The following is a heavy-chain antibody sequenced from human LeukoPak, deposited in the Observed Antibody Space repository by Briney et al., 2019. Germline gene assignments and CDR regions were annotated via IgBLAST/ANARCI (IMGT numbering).Heavy chain of an antibody. CDR3: ARRAYYDSSGFYIFDF. V-gene: IGHV5-51*01. CDR1: GYSLTGYW. Sequence: GESLKISCKGSGYSLTGYWFAWVRQMPGKGLEWMGIIYPGDSDTRYSPSLQGRVTISADKSISTAYLQWSSLEASDTAMYYCARRAYYDSSGFYIFDFWGQGTLVTVSS. J-gene: IGHJ4*02. D-gene: IGHD3-22*01. CDR2: IYPGDSDT.